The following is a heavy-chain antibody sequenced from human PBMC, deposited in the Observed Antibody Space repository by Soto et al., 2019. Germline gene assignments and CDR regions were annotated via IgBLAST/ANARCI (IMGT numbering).Heavy chain of an antibody. CDR3: ARGPSYDYGDYFFDY. Sequence: SETLSLTCTVSGGSISSYYWSWIRQPPGKGLEWIGYIYYSGSTNYNPSLKSRVTISVDTSKNQFSLKLSSVTAADTAVYYCARGPSYDYGDYFFDYWGQGTLVTVSS. CDR1: GGSISSYY. CDR2: IYYSGST. V-gene: IGHV4-59*01. J-gene: IGHJ4*02. D-gene: IGHD4-17*01.